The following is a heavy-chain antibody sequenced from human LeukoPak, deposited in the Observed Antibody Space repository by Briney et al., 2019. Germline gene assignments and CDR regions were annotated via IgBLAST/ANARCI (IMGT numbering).Heavy chain of an antibody. CDR3: ARGRVDYYDSSGGLNYSYMDV. CDR2: INPSGTST. V-gene: IGHV1-46*01. J-gene: IGHJ6*03. CDR1: GYTFTSYY. Sequence: ASVKVSCKASGYTFTSYYMHWVRQAPGRGLEWMGTINPSGTSTNYAQKFQGRVTMTRDTSTSTVYMELSSLRSDDTAVYYCARGRVDYYDSSGGLNYSYMDVWGKGTTVTVSS. D-gene: IGHD3-22*01.